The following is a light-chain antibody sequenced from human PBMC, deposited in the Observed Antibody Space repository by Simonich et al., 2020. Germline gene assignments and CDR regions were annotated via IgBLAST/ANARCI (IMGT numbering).Light chain of an antibody. CDR3: QQYYSTPWK. Sequence: DIVMTQSPDSLAVSLGERATINCKSSQSVLYSSNNKNYLAWYQQKPGQPPKLLIYWASTRESGVPDRFSGSGSGTEFTLTISSLQAEDVAVYYCQQYYSTPWKFGQGTKVEIK. V-gene: IGKV4-1*01. J-gene: IGKJ1*01. CDR1: QSVLYSSNNKNY. CDR2: WAS.